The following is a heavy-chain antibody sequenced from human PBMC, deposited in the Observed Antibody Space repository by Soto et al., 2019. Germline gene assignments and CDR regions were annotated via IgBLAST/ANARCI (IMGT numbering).Heavy chain of an antibody. V-gene: IGHV4-34*01. Sequence: SETLSLTCAVYGGSFSGYYWSWIRQPPGKGLEWIGEINHSGSTNHNPSLKSRVTISVDTSKNQFSLKLSSVTAADTAVYYCARGQTGYSSGWYRKNTGVYEVWGQGTTVTLSS. CDR3: ARGQTGYSSGWYRKNTGVYEV. J-gene: IGHJ6*02. D-gene: IGHD6-19*01. CDR1: GGSFSGYY. CDR2: INHSGST.